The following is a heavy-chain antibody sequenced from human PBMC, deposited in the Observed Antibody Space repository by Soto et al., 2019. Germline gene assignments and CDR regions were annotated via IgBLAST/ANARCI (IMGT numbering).Heavy chain of an antibody. Sequence: PGGSQRLSSTASGFNFGDYAMSWVRQAPEKGLEWVSAISARGGSTFYADSVKGRFTISRDNSKNTLYLQMNGLGAEDTATYYCAKLAGQYFDSSGYYRASDYWGQGTPVTVSS. CDR3: AKLAGQYFDSSGYYRASDY. D-gene: IGHD3-22*01. V-gene: IGHV3-23*01. J-gene: IGHJ4*02. CDR2: ISARGGST. CDR1: GFNFGDYA.